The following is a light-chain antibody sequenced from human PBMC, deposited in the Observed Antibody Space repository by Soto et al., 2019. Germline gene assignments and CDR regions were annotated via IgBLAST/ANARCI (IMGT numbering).Light chain of an antibody. V-gene: IGKV3-11*01. J-gene: IGKJ2*01. Sequence: EIVLTQSPATLSLSPGERATLSCRASQSVSSFLAWYQQKPGQAPRLLIYDASNRATGIPARFSGSGSGTDFTLTLSSLEPEDCSVYYCQQRSNWPPTFGQGTKLEIK. CDR1: QSVSSF. CDR2: DAS. CDR3: QQRSNWPPT.